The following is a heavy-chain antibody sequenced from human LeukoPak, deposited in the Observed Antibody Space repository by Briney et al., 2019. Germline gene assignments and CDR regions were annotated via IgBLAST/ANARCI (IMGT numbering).Heavy chain of an antibody. CDR2: IDWNSGAI. J-gene: IGHJ4*02. CDR3: VKDRAANLYGSGAFEY. D-gene: IGHD3-10*01. V-gene: IGHV3-9*01. CDR1: GFTFDDYG. Sequence: GGSPRLSCAASGFTFDDYGIHWGREAPGKGLEWVSGIDWNSGAIGYADSVKGRFTISRDNAKNSLYLQMNSLRAEDTALYYCVKDRAANLYGSGAFEYWGQGTLVTVSS.